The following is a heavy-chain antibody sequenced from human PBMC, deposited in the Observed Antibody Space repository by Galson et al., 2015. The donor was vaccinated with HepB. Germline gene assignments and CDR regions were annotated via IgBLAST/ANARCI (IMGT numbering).Heavy chain of an antibody. V-gene: IGHV1-46*01. Sequence: SVKVSCKASGYTLTSNYMHWVRQAPGQGLEWMGTINPDNGNTDYAQKFQGRVALTRDASTRTVYMELRGLKSEDTAVYYCARDWGLALDPWGQGTLVTVSA. CDR1: GYTLTSNY. CDR2: INPDNGNT. CDR3: ARDWGLALDP. J-gene: IGHJ5*02. D-gene: IGHD3-16*01.